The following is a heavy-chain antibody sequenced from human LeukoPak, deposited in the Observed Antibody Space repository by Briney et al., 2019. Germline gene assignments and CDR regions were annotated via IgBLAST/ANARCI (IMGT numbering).Heavy chain of an antibody. D-gene: IGHD2-2*01. J-gene: IGHJ5*02. V-gene: IGHV1-2*02. CDR3: ARDGCSSTSCYPGRGWFDP. Sequence: ASVKVSCKASGYTFTSYDINWVRQATGQGLEWMGWINPNSGRTNYAQKFQGRVTMTRDTSINTAYMELTILRSDDTAVYYCARDGCSSTSCYPGRGWFDPWGQGTLVTVSS. CDR2: INPNSGRT. CDR1: GYTFTSYD.